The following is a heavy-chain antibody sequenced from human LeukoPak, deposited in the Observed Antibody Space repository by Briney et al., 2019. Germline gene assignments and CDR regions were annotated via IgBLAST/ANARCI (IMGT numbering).Heavy chain of an antibody. CDR1: GFTVSCNS. J-gene: IGHJ3*02. Sequence: GGSLRLSCTVSGFTVSCNSMSWVRQAPGKGLEWVSFIYSGGSTYYADSVKGRFTISRDNSKNTLYLQMNSLRAEDTAVYYCARWVGAKKPAFDIWGQGTMVTVSS. D-gene: IGHD1-26*01. V-gene: IGHV3-53*01. CDR2: IYSGGST. CDR3: ARWVGAKKPAFDI.